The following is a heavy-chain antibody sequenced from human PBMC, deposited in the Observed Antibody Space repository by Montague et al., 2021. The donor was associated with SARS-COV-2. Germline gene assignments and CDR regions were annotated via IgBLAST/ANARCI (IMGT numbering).Heavy chain of an antibody. CDR3: ARGGDMNWFDP. CDR2: IYYSGST. J-gene: IGHJ5*02. D-gene: IGHD2-21*01. CDR1: GGSISSYY. Sequence: SETLSLTCTVSGGSISSYYWSWIRQPPGKGLEWIGYIYYSGSTNYNPSLKSRVTISVDTSKNQFSLKLSSVTAADTAAHYCARGGDMNWFDPWGQGTLVTVSS. V-gene: IGHV4-59*01.